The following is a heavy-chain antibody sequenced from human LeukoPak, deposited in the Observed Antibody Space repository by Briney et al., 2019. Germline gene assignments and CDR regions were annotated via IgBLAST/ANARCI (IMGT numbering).Heavy chain of an antibody. V-gene: IGHV3-9*01. J-gene: IGHJ5*02. D-gene: IGHD6-19*01. CDR1: GFTFDGYA. CDR3: AKGSGAGAGTGSWFDP. Sequence: PGGSLRLSCAASGFTFDGYAMHWVRQAPGKGLEWVSGINWNGGSLVYADSVKGRFTISRDNAKNSLYLQMNSLRAEDTALYYCAKGSGAGAGTGSWFDPWGQGTLVTVSS. CDR2: INWNGGSL.